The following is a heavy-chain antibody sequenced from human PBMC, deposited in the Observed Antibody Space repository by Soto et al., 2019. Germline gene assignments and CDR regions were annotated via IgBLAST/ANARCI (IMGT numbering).Heavy chain of an antibody. CDR3: VRDGTKTLRDWFDP. D-gene: IGHD1-1*01. J-gene: IGHJ5*02. CDR1: GASISGFY. CDR2: IYATWTT. Sequence: SETLSLTCTFSGASISGFYWIWIRNSAGKGLELIGRIYATWTTDYNPSLKSRVMMSVDTSKKQFSLKLRSVTAADTAVYYCVRDGTKTLRDWFDPWGQGISVTVSS. V-gene: IGHV4-4*07.